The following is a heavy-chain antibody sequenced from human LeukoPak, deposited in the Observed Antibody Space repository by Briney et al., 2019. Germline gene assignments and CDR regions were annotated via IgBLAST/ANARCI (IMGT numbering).Heavy chain of an antibody. CDR1: GGSVSSGSYY. CDR2: IYYSGST. D-gene: IGHD3-3*01. V-gene: IGHV4-61*01. CDR3: ARVSPYYDFWSGYLQTYYFDY. Sequence: SETLSLTCTVSGGSVSSGSYYWSWIRQPPGKGLEWIGYIYYSGSTNYNPSLKSRVTISVDTSKNQFSLKLSSVTAADTAVYYCARVSPYYDFWSGYLQTYYFDYWGQGTLVTVSS. J-gene: IGHJ4*02.